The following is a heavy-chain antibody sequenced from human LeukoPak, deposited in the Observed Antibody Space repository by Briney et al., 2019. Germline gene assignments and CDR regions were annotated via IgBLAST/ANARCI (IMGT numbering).Heavy chain of an antibody. V-gene: IGHV4-59*12. CDR2: IYDSGAT. Sequence: PSGTLSLTCTVSGGSMTNYYWNWIRQPPGKGLEWIGYIYDSGATNYNAPLKSRVTISIDTSKNQFSLKLKSVTAADTAVYFCARVFYYYGAATYSDYWGQGRLVIVSS. J-gene: IGHJ4*02. D-gene: IGHD3-10*01. CDR3: ARVFYYYGAATYSDY. CDR1: GGSMTNYY.